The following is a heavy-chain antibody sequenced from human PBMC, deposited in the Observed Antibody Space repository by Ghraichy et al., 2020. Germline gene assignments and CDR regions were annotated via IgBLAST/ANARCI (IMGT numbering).Heavy chain of an antibody. CDR2: ISGSGGST. J-gene: IGHJ6*02. Sequence: GGSLRLSCAASGFTFSSYAMSWVRQAPGKGLEWVSGISGSGGSTYHADSVKGRFLISRDNSKNTLYLQMNSLRAEDTAVYYCAKPKTTDRDYYYYGMDVLGQGTTVTVSS. CDR1: GFTFSSYA. CDR3: AKPKTTDRDYYYYGMDV. D-gene: IGHD1-1*01. V-gene: IGHV3-23*01.